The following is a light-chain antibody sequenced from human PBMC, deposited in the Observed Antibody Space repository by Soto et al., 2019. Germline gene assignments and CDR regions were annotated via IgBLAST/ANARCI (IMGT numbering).Light chain of an antibody. CDR3: QQYNKWPFT. CDR2: GAS. V-gene: IGKV3-15*01. J-gene: IGKJ2*01. Sequence: EIMMTQSPATLSVSPGERATLSCWSSQSISNNLAWYQHKHGQAPRLLFYGASTRAIGVPARFSGSGSGTGFTLTISSLQSEDFAIYYCQQYNKWPFTFGQGTKLEIK. CDR1: QSISNN.